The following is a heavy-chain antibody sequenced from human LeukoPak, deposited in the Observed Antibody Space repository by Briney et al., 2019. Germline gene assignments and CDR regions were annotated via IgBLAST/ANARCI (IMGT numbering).Heavy chain of an antibody. D-gene: IGHD3-10*01. V-gene: IGHV4-59*01. Sequence: SETLSLTCTVSGGSISSYYWSWIRQPPGKGLEWIGYIYYSGRNNYNPSLKSRVTISIDTSKNQFSLKLSSVTAADTAVYYCARVGGSGSYLHWFDPWGQGTLVTVSS. J-gene: IGHJ5*02. CDR1: GGSISSYY. CDR3: ARVGGSGSYLHWFDP. CDR2: IYYSGRN.